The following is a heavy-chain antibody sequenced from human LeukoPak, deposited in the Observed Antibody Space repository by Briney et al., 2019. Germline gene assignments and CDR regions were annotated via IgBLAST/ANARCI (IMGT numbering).Heavy chain of an antibody. V-gene: IGHV4-59*01. D-gene: IGHD4-17*01. CDR1: GGPIRSSY. CDR2: IYDSGST. Sequence: SETLSLTCTVSGGPIRSSYWSWIRQPPGKGLEWIGHIYDSGSTNYNPSLKSRVTISVDTSEKQFSLKLSSVTAADTAVYYCARKSDDGDYGWGYWGQGTLVTVSS. J-gene: IGHJ4*02. CDR3: ARKSDDGDYGWGY.